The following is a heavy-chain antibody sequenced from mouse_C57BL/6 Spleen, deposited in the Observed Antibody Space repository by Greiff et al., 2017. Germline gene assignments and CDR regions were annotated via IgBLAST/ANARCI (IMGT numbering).Heavy chain of an antibody. CDR2: IDPENGDT. CDR1: GFNIKDDY. V-gene: IGHV14-4*01. J-gene: IGHJ2*01. D-gene: IGHD3-2*02. Sequence: VQLQQSGAELVRPGASVKLSCTASGFNIKDDYMHWVKQRPEQGLEWIGWIDPENGDTEYASKFQGKATITADTSSNTAYLQLSSLTSEDTAVDYCTTGQATDYWGQGTTLTVSS. CDR3: TTGQATDY.